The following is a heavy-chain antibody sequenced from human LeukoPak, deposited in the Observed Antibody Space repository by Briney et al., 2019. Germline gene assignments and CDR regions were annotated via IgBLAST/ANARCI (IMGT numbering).Heavy chain of an antibody. D-gene: IGHD6-19*01. CDR1: GFTFSSYA. V-gene: IGHV3-23*01. CDR3: AKGSDIAVAGTSLWY. J-gene: IGHJ4*02. Sequence: GGSLRLSCAASGFTFSSYATSWVRQAPGKGLEWVSAISGSGGSTYYADSVKGRFTISRDNSKNTLYLQMNSLRAEDTAVYYCAKGSDIAVAGTSLWYWGQGTLVTVSS. CDR2: ISGSGGST.